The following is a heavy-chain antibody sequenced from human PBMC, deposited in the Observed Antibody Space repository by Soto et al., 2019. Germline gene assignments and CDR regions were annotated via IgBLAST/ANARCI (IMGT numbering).Heavy chain of an antibody. CDR2: INGNADNS. J-gene: IGHJ4*02. D-gene: IGHD6-19*01. Sequence: EVQLLQSGGGLVQPGGSLRLSCEASGFSFTFYAMSWVRQAPGKGLEWVSRINGNADNSDYADSVKGRFTISRDNAMNRLYLQMDRLRADDTGVYYCVRDFRGAVAGSEFDHWGQGTLVSVSS. CDR1: GFSFTFYA. V-gene: IGHV3-23*01. CDR3: VRDFRGAVAGSEFDH.